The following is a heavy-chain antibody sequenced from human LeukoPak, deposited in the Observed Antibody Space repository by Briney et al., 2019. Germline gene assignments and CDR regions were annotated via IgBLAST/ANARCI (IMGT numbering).Heavy chain of an antibody. Sequence: GGSLRLSCAASGFTFSSYAMNWVRQAPGKGLEWVAVIWSDGSNKYYADSVKGRFTISRDNSKNTLYLQMNTLRAEDTAVYYCARAPVAASYYFDYWGQGTLVTVSS. CDR3: ARAPVAASYYFDY. V-gene: IGHV3-33*08. CDR2: IWSDGSNK. CDR1: GFTFSSYA. J-gene: IGHJ4*02. D-gene: IGHD6-19*01.